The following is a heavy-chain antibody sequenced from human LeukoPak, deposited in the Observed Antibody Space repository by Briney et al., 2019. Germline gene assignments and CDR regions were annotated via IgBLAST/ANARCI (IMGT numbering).Heavy chain of an antibody. D-gene: IGHD3-3*01. CDR3: ASLEHKAGY. CDR1: GFTFSSYS. CDR2: ISSSSSTI. J-gene: IGHJ4*02. Sequence: GGSLRLSCTASGFTFSSYSMNWVREAPGRGLEWVSYISSSSSTIYYSDSVKGRFTISRDNAKTSLYLQMNSLRAEDTAVYYCASLEHKAGYWGQGTLVTVSS. V-gene: IGHV3-48*01.